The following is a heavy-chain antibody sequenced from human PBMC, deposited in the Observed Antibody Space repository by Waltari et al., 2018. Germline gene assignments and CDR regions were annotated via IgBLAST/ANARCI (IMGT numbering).Heavy chain of an antibody. CDR3: AKALGVRFLEWLLFDY. J-gene: IGHJ4*02. D-gene: IGHD3-3*01. CDR1: GFTFSSYA. V-gene: IGHV3-23*04. CDR2: ISGSGGST. Sequence: EVQLVESGGGLVQPGGSLRLSCAASGFTFSSYAMSWVRQAPGKGLEWVSAISGSGGSTYYADSVKGRFTISRDKSKNTLYLQMNSLRAEDTAVYYCAKALGVRFLEWLLFDYWGQGTLVTVSS.